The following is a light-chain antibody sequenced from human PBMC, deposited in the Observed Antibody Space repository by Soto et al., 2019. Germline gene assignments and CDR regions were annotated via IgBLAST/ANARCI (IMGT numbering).Light chain of an antibody. V-gene: IGKV1-12*01. J-gene: IGKJ5*01. CDR1: QGIKNW. Sequence: DSQMTQSPSYVSASVGDRVTITCRASQGIKNWLAWYQQKPGKAPNLLIYTGSSLQSGVPSRFSGSGSGTDFALTISSLQPEDFATYYCQQLKSYVTFGQGTRLEIK. CDR3: QQLKSYVT. CDR2: TGS.